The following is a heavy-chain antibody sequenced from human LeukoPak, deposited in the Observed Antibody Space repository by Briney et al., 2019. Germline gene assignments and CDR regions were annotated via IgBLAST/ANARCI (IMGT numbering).Heavy chain of an antibody. CDR1: GYTFTGYY. Sequence: GASVKVSCKASGYTFTGYYMHWVRQAPGQGLEWMGWINPNSGGTNYAQKFQGRVAMTTDTSTSTAYMELRSLRSDDTAVYYCARANYGDPPIYWGQGTLVTVSS. CDR2: INPNSGGT. J-gene: IGHJ4*02. CDR3: ARANYGDPPIY. V-gene: IGHV1-2*02. D-gene: IGHD4-17*01.